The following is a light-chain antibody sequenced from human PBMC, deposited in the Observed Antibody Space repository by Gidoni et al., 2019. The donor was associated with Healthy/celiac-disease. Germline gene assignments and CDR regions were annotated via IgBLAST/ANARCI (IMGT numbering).Light chain of an antibody. Sequence: SPVLTQPPSVSAAPRKTARITCGGNNIGSKSVHWYRQKPGEAPVLVIYYDSDRPSGIPARFSGSNSGNTAALTISRVEAGDEADYCCQVWDSSSDHPIFGGGTKLTVL. J-gene: IGLJ2*01. CDR2: YDS. CDR3: QVWDSSSDHPI. CDR1: NIGSKS. V-gene: IGLV3-21*04.